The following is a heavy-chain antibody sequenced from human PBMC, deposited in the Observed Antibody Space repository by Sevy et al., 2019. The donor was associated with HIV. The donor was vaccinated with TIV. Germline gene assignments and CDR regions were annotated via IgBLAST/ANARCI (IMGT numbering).Heavy chain of an antibody. CDR1: GGTFSSYA. CDR3: ARQRGGSCYPYCYYGMDV. V-gene: IGHV1-69*13. Sequence: ASVKVSCKASGGTFSSYAISWVRQAPGQGLEWMGGIIPIFGTANYAQMFQGRVTITADESTSTAYMELSSLRSEDTAVYYCARQRGGSCYPYCYYGMDVWGQGTTVTVSS. CDR2: IIPIFGTA. J-gene: IGHJ6*02. D-gene: IGHD2-15*01.